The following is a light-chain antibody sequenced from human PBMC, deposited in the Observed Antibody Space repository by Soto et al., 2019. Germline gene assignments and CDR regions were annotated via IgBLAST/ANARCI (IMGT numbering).Light chain of an antibody. J-gene: IGLJ2*01. CDR1: SSNIGSNT. CDR2: GNH. Sequence: QSVLIQASSMSGTPGQRVTISCSGSSSNIGSNTVNWYQQVPGTAPKLLIYGNHERPSGVPDRFSGSKSGTSASLAISGLQSEDEANYYCQSYDTSLSGVIFGAGTKLTVL. V-gene: IGLV1-44*01. CDR3: QSYDTSLSGVI.